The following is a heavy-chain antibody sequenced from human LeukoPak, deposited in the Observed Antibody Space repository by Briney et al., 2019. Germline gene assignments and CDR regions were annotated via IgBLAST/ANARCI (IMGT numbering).Heavy chain of an antibody. J-gene: IGHJ4*02. D-gene: IGHD2-2*01. Sequence: ASVTVSCKASGYTFTSYGISWVRQAPGQGLEWMGWISAYNGNTNYAQKLQGRVTMTTDTSTSAAYMELRSLRSDDTAVYYCARGGDIVVVPAAFDYWGQGTLVTVSS. CDR1: GYTFTSYG. CDR3: ARGGDIVVVPAAFDY. CDR2: ISAYNGNT. V-gene: IGHV1-18*01.